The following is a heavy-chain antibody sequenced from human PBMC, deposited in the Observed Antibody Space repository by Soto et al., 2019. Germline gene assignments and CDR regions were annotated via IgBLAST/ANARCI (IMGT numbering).Heavy chain of an antibody. CDR1: GVSFNNNG. J-gene: IGHJ6*02. CDR3: ARVLYYGSGSYSTYGMDV. CDR2: VSPPFRTS. V-gene: IGHV1-69*01. D-gene: IGHD3-10*01. Sequence: QVQLVQSGAEVKKPGSSVKVSCKTSGVSFNNNGIGWVRQAPGHGLEWMGGVSPPFRTSNYARKFPGRISITADASTGTVNMELSSLTSEDTAQYYCARVLYYGSGSYSTYGMDVWGQGTTVTVSS.